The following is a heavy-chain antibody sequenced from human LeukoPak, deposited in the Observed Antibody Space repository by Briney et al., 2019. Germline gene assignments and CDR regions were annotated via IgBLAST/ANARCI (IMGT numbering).Heavy chain of an antibody. CDR1: EYTFTDYY. CDR3: ARANFLSCSSTSCLFDY. D-gene: IGHD2-2*01. V-gene: IGHV1-2*02. Sequence: ASVKVSCKASEYTFTDYYLHWVRQAPGQGFEWMGWINPVSGGTNYVQKFQGRVTMTRDMSISTAYMELSRLRSDDTAVYYCARANFLSCSSTSCLFDYWGQGTLVTVSS. CDR2: INPVSGGT. J-gene: IGHJ4*02.